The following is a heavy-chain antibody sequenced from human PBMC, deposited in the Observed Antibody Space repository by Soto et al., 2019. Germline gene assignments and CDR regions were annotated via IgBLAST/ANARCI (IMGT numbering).Heavy chain of an antibody. CDR2: INPNSGGT. J-gene: IGHJ4*01. V-gene: IGHV1-2*02. Sequence: GASVKVSCKASGYTFTGYYMHWVRQAPGQGLEWMGWINPNSGGTNYAQKFQGRVTMTRDTSISTAYMELSRLRSDDTAVYYCARDRDSSGYAFDYWGQGTLVTVYS. CDR3: ARDRDSSGYAFDY. D-gene: IGHD3-22*01. CDR1: GYTFTGYY.